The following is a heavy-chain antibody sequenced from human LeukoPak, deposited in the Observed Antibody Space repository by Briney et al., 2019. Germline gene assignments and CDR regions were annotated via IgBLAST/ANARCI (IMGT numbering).Heavy chain of an antibody. J-gene: IGHJ3*02. Sequence: SETLSLTCTVSGGSVSSGSYYWSWIRQPPGKGLEWIGYIFYSGSTNYNPSLKSRVTISVDTSKNQFSLKLSSVTAADTAVYYCARVDSSSWFLGAFDIWGQGTMVTVSS. V-gene: IGHV4-61*01. CDR2: IFYSGST. D-gene: IGHD6-13*01. CDR3: ARVDSSSWFLGAFDI. CDR1: GGSVSSGSYY.